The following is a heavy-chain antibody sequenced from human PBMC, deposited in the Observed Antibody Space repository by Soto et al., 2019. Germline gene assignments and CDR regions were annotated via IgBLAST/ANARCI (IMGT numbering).Heavy chain of an antibody. D-gene: IGHD6-19*01. Sequence: VLLQESGPGLLRPSETLSLTCTVSDDSFRGAEYYWSWIRQPLGKGPEWIGYTYYNGDTKYNPALRSRVTMSEDTAKNQFSLRLASGTAADTAVYFCARGPAYIDGWRTFDLWGRGILVTVSS. CDR2: TYYNGDT. J-gene: IGHJ4*02. CDR3: ARGPAYIDGWRTFDL. CDR1: DDSFRGAEYY. V-gene: IGHV4-61*08.